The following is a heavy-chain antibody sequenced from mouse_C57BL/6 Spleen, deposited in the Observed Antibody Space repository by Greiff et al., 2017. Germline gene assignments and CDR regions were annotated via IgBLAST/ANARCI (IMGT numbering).Heavy chain of an antibody. Sequence: QVQLKESGAELVRPGTSVKVSCKASGYAFTNYLIEWVKQRPGQGLERIGVLNTGSGGTNYHEKFKGKVTLTADKCSSTAYMQRSSLTSEDSAVYFCARGSNYVGYAMDCWGQGTSVTVSS. CDR2: LNTGSGGT. V-gene: IGHV1-54*01. J-gene: IGHJ4*01. CDR3: ARGSNYVGYAMDC. CDR1: GYAFTNYL. D-gene: IGHD2-5*01.